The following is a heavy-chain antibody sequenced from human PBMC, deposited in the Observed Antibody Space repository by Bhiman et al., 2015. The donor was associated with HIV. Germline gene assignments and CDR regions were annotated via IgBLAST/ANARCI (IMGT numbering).Heavy chain of an antibody. CDR2: ITWNSGKI. CDR1: GFTFNKYS. CDR3: ARVEGAGNYAHAAY. J-gene: IGHJ4*02. D-gene: IGHD3-16*01. V-gene: IGHV3-21*01. Sequence: EVQLVESGGGLVKPGGSLRLSCAASGFTFNKYSMTWVRQAPGKGLEWVSGITWNSGKIDYADSVRGRFTISRDNARNSLYLQMNSLRDEDTAVYYCARVEGAGNYAHAAYWGQGTLVTVSS.